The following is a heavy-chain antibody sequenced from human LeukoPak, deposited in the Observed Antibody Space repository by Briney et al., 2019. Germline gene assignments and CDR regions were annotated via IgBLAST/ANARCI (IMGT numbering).Heavy chain of an antibody. CDR3: AKGPAPYCSGGSCYSPHWYFDL. Sequence: GGSLRLSCAASGFTFSNYAMSWVRQAPGKGLEWVSAISGSGNTTYFGDSVTGRFTISRDNPKNTVYLQMNSLSAEDTAVYYCAKGPAPYCSGGSCYSPHWYFDLWGRGTLVTVSS. D-gene: IGHD2-15*01. V-gene: IGHV3-23*01. J-gene: IGHJ2*01. CDR2: ISGSGNTT. CDR1: GFTFSNYA.